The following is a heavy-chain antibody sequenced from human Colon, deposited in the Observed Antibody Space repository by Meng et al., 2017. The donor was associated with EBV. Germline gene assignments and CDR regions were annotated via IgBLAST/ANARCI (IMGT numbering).Heavy chain of an antibody. D-gene: IGHD1-26*01. J-gene: IGHJ4*02. Sequence: QGQLQESGPGLVKPSGPLSLICGVSGVYISSNIRWTWVRQPPGKGLEWIGDIDDSGSTNYNPSLNSRISISLDKSKNHFSLKVNSVTAADTAVYYCARGKQDAWELLAYWGQGALVTVSS. CDR3: ARGKQDAWELLAY. CDR1: GVYISSNIR. CDR2: IDDSGST. V-gene: IGHV4-4*02.